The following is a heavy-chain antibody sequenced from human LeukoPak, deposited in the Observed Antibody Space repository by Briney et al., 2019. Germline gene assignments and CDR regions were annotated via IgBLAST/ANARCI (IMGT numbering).Heavy chain of an antibody. Sequence: ASVKVSCKASGGTFSSYAISWVRQAPGQGLEWMGWISAYNGNTNYAQKLQGRVTMTTDTSTSTAYMELRSLRSDDTAVYYCARDEDYGIFVNVDYWGQGTLVTVSS. J-gene: IGHJ4*02. CDR2: ISAYNGNT. CDR3: ARDEDYGIFVNVDY. D-gene: IGHD4-17*01. CDR1: GGTFSSYA. V-gene: IGHV1-18*01.